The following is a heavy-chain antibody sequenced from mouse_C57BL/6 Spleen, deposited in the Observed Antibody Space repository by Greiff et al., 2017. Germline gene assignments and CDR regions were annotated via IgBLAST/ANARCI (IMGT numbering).Heavy chain of an antibody. CDR3: ARYYGSSFPFAD. V-gene: IGHV1-69*01. CDR2: IAPSDSYT. D-gene: IGHD1-1*01. J-gene: IGHJ3*01. CDR1: GYTFTSYW. Sequence: QFQLQQPGAELVMPGASVKLSCKASGYTFTSYWMPWVKQRPGQGLEWIGEIAPSDSYTNYTQHFKGKSTLTVDNSSSTDYRQLSSLTSEDYAVDCGARYYGSSFPFADWGQGTLVTVSA.